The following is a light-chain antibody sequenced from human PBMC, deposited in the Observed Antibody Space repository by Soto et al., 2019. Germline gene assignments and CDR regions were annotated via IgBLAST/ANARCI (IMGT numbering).Light chain of an antibody. J-gene: IGLJ1*01. CDR3: GSYTTSNTVEV. CDR1: SSDVGGYNY. CDR2: GVN. Sequence: QSALTQPASVSGSPGQSITISCTGTSSDVGGYNYVSWYQQHPGKAPKLIIYGVNNRPSGVSNRFSGSKSGNTASLTISGLRAEDEADYYCGSYTTSNTVEVFGTGTKLTVL. V-gene: IGLV2-14*01.